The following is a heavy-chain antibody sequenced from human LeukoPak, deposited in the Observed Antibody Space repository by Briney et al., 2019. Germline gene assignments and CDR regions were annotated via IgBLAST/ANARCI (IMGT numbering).Heavy chain of an antibody. CDR3: ARFTAAISIDY. V-gene: IGHV4-39*01. CDR2: IYYSGST. D-gene: IGHD2-2*01. CDR1: VGSITSSSYY. Sequence: SETLSLTCTVSVGSITSSSYYWGWIRPPPGKGLEWIGSIYYSGSTYYNPSLKSRVTISVDTSKNQFSLKLSSVTAADTAVYYCARFTAAISIDYWGQGTLVTVSS. J-gene: IGHJ4*02.